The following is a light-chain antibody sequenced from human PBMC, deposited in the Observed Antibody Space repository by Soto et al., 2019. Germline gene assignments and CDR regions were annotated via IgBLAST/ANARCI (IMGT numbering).Light chain of an antibody. V-gene: IGKV3-20*01. CDR1: QSVSSNY. CDR2: DAS. Sequence: EIVLTQSPGTLSLSPGERATLSCRASQSVSSNYLAWYQHKPGQAPRLLMYDASSRAAGIPDRFSGSGSGTDFPLTISRLEPEDFAVYFCHQYGGSLPYTFGQGTKLEIK. CDR3: HQYGGSLPYT. J-gene: IGKJ2*01.